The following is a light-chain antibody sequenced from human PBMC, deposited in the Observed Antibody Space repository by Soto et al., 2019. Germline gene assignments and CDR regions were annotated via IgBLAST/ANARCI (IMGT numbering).Light chain of an antibody. V-gene: IGKV3-15*01. CDR2: ATS. CDR3: QQYKHWPRMLS. Sequence: EIVLTQSPATLYVSPGETATLSCRASQSLSSNVACYQQRPRQAPRPLIYATSIRASDVPTRVSGTGSGTGFTLTIASLQSEDFAIHYCQQYKHWPRMLSFGGGTKVELK. J-gene: IGKJ4*01. CDR1: QSLSSN.